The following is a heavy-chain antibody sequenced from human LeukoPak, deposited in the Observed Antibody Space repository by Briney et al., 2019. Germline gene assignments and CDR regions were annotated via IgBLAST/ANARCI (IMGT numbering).Heavy chain of an antibody. CDR1: GFTFSSYS. D-gene: IGHD2-21*01. V-gene: IGHV3-30*14. CDR3: ARDRWGDGYYYYYMDV. J-gene: IGHJ6*03. CDR2: ISYDGSNK. Sequence: PGGSLRLSCAASGFTFSSYSMHWVRQAPGKGLEWVAVISYDGSNKYYADSVKGRFTISRDNSKNTLYLQMNSLRAEDTAVYYCARDRWGDGYYYYYMDVWGKGTTVTVSS.